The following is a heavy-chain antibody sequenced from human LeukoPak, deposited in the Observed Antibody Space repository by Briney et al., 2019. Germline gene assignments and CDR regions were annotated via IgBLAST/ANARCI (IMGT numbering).Heavy chain of an antibody. D-gene: IGHD3-10*01. CDR1: GYTLTSYY. J-gene: IGHJ6*03. Sequence: ASVKVSCKASGYTLTSYYMHWVRQAPGQGLEWMGIINPSGGSTSYAQKFQGRVTMTRDTSTSTVYMELSSLRSEDTAVYYCATASYGSGSYYPPNYYYYYYMDVWGKGTTVTVSS. CDR3: ATASYGSGSYYPPNYYYYYYMDV. CDR2: INPSGGST. V-gene: IGHV1-46*01.